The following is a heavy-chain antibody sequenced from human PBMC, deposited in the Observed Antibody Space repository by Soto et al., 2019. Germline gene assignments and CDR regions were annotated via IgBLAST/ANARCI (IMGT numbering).Heavy chain of an antibody. CDR3: ARHSNYYGSGSYYNGRNYYYGMDV. Sequence: GESLKISCKASGYSFATNWIGWVRQMPGKGLEWMGIIYPGDSDTRYSPSFQGQVTISADKSINTAYLQWSSLKASDTAMYYCARHSNYYGSGSYYNGRNYYYGMDVWGQGTTVTVSS. CDR1: GYSFATNW. J-gene: IGHJ6*02. V-gene: IGHV5-51*01. D-gene: IGHD3-10*01. CDR2: IYPGDSDT.